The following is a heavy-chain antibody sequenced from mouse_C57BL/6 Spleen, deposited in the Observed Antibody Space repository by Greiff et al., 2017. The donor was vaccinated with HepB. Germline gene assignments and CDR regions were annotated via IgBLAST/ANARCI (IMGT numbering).Heavy chain of an antibody. CDR2: IYPGDGDT. CDR1: GYAFSSSW. CDR3: ARGPYYYGSRDWYFDV. V-gene: IGHV1-82*01. Sequence: VKLMESGPELVKPGASVKISCKASGYAFSSSWMNWVKQRPGKGLEWIGRIYPGDGDTNYNGKFKGKATLTADKSSSPAYMQLSSLTSEDSAVYFCARGPYYYGSRDWYFDVWGTGTTVTVSS. J-gene: IGHJ1*03. D-gene: IGHD1-1*01.